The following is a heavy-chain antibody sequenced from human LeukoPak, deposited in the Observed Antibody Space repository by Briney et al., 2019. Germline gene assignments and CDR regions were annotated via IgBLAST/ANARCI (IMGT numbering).Heavy chain of an antibody. CDR3: AKPIAVAGTDYYYYGMDV. CDR1: GFTFSSYA. J-gene: IGHJ6*02. D-gene: IGHD6-19*01. V-gene: IGHV3-23*01. CDR2: ISGSGGST. Sequence: GGSLRLSCAASGFTFSSYAMSWVRQAPGKGLEWVSAISGSGGSTYYADSVKGRFTISGDNSKNTLYLQMNSLRAEDTAVYYCAKPIAVAGTDYYYYGMDVWGQGTTVTVSS.